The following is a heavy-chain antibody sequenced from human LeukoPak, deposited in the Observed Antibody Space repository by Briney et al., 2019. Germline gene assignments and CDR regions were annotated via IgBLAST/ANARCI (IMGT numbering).Heavy chain of an antibody. CDR2: ISGSGGST. Sequence: SGGSLRLSCAASGFTVSSSYAMSWVRQAPGKGLEWVSAISGSGGSTYYADSVKGRFTISRDNSKNTLYLQMNSLRAEDTAVYYCAKDASITTSLNDAFDIWGQGTMVTVSS. J-gene: IGHJ3*02. CDR3: AKDASITTSLNDAFDI. V-gene: IGHV3-23*01. CDR1: GFTVSSSYA. D-gene: IGHD3-22*01.